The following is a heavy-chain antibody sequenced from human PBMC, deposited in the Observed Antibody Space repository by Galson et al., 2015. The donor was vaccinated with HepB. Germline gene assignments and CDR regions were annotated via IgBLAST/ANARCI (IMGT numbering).Heavy chain of an antibody. V-gene: IGHV3-11*03. CDR2: ISSSSSYT. Sequence: SLRLSCAASGFTFSDDYMSWIRKAPGKGLEWVSYISSSSSYTNYADSVKGRFTISRDNAKNSLYLQMNSLRAEDTAVYYCARREWLQAYYFDYWGQGTLVTVSS. D-gene: IGHD6-19*01. J-gene: IGHJ4*02. CDR3: ARREWLQAYYFDY. CDR1: GFTFSDDY.